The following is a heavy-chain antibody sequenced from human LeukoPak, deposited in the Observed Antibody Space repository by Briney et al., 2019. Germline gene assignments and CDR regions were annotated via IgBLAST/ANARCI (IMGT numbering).Heavy chain of an antibody. Sequence: GGSLRLSCAASGFTVSSNYMSWVRQAPGKGLEWVSVIYSGGSTYYADSVKGRFTLSRDNSKNTLYLQMNSLRAEDTAVYYCARHSGVGSGSYYDYWGQGTLVTVSS. CDR3: ARHSGVGSGSYYDY. D-gene: IGHD3-10*01. CDR2: IYSGGST. CDR1: GFTVSSNY. J-gene: IGHJ4*02. V-gene: IGHV3-53*01.